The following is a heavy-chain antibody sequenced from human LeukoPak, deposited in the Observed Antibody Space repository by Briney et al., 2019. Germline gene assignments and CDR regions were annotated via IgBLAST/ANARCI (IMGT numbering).Heavy chain of an antibody. D-gene: IGHD3-22*01. CDR3: ARDRYYDSSGYPPDY. CDR2: ISAYNGNT. V-gene: IGHV1-18*01. CDR1: GYTFTSYG. Sequence: ASVKVSCKASGYTFTSYGISWVRRAPGQGLEWMGWISAYNGNTNYAQKLQGRVTTTTDTSTSTAYMELRSLRSDDTAVYYCARDRYYDSSGYPPDYWGQGTLVTVSS. J-gene: IGHJ4*02.